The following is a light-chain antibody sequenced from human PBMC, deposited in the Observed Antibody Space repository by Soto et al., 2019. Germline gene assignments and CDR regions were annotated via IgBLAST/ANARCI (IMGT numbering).Light chain of an antibody. V-gene: IGLV1-44*01. CDR3: AAWDDSLNAYV. J-gene: IGLJ1*01. Sequence: QSVLTQPPSASGTPGQRVTISCSGSSSNIGSNTGNWYQQLPGTAPKLLIYSNNHRPSGVPDRFSGSKSGTSASLAISGLQSEDEADYYCAAWDDSLNAYVFGTGTKVTVL. CDR1: SSNIGSNT. CDR2: SNN.